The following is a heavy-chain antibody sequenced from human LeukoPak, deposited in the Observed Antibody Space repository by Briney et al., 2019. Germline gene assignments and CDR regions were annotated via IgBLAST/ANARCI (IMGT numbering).Heavy chain of an antibody. D-gene: IGHD5-12*01. CDR3: ARAYSGYDPFDS. CDR1: AGSISSGGYY. V-gene: IGHV4-39*07. CDR2: IHDTGSI. Sequence: SETLSLTCTVSAGSISSGGYYWSWVRQPPGKGLEWIGEIHDTGSINYNPSLKSRVTISVDKSKNQFSLKLSSVTAADTAVYYCARAYSGYDPFDSWGQGTLVTVSS. J-gene: IGHJ4*02.